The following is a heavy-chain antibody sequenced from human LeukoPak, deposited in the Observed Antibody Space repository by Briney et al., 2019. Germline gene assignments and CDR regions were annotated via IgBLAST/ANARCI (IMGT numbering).Heavy chain of an antibody. J-gene: IGHJ4*02. CDR3: ARSLYYYDSSGLGY. D-gene: IGHD3-22*01. CDR2: IWYDGGDK. Sequence: RSGGSLRLSCAASGFTLSNAWMSWVRQAPGKGLEWVAVIWYDGGDKYYADSVKGRFTISRDNSKNTLYLQMNSLRAEDTAVYYCARSLYYYDSSGLGYWGQGTLVTVSS. CDR1: GFTLSNAW. V-gene: IGHV3-33*08.